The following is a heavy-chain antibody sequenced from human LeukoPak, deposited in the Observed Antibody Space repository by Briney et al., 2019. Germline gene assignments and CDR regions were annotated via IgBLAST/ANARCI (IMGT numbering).Heavy chain of an antibody. V-gene: IGHV4-59*12. D-gene: IGHD3-3*01. Sequence: SETLSLTCTVSGGSISSYYWSWIRQPPGKGLEWIGYIYYSGSTNYNPSLKSRVTISVDTSKNQFSLKLSSVTAADTAVYYCASGGIIGVVIPDRNWFDPWGQGTLVTVSS. J-gene: IGHJ5*02. CDR3: ASGGIIGVVIPDRNWFDP. CDR1: GGSISSYY. CDR2: IYYSGST.